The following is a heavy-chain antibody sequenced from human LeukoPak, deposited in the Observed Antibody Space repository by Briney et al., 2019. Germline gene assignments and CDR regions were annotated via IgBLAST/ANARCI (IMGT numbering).Heavy chain of an antibody. V-gene: IGHV1-3*01. CDR2: INAGNGNT. J-gene: IGHJ4*02. CDR3: ARERRNRYYYDSSGYYYDLDY. D-gene: IGHD3-22*01. Sequence: ASVKVSCKASGYTFTSYAMHWVRQAPGQRLEWMGWINAGNGNTKYSQKFQGRVTITRDTSASAAYMELSSLRSEDTAVYYCARERRNRYYYDSSGYYYDLDYWGQGTLVTVSS. CDR1: GYTFTSYA.